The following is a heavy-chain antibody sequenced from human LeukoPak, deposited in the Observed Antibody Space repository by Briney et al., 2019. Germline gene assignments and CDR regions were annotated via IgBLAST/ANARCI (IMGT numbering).Heavy chain of an antibody. V-gene: IGHV4-59*02. CDR1: GGSVSSYY. CDR2: IYDSGST. Sequence: SETLSLTCTVSGGSVSSYYWSWIRQPPGKGLEWIGYIYDSGSTNYNPSLKSRVTISVDTSKNQFSLKLSSVTAADTAVYYCACLTTADAFDIWGQGTMVTVSS. J-gene: IGHJ3*02. D-gene: IGHD3-22*01. CDR3: ACLTTADAFDI.